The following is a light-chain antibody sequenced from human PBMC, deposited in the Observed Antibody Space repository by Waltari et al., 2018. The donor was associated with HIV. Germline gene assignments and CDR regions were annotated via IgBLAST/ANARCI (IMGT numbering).Light chain of an antibody. Sequence: SYELTQPPSVSVSPGQTARITCSGDAFPKQYAYWYQQKPGQAPVLVIYTDSERPSGIPERFSGSSSGTTVTLTISGVQAEDEADYYCQSADSSGTYKVFGGGTKLTVL. V-gene: IGLV3-25*03. CDR2: TDS. CDR3: QSADSSGTYKV. J-gene: IGLJ3*02. CDR1: AFPKQY.